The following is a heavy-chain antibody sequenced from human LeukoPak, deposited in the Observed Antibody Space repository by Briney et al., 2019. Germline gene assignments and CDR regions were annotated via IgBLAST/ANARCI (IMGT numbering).Heavy chain of an antibody. CDR2: IRYDGSNK. CDR1: GFTFSSYG. J-gene: IGHJ4*02. V-gene: IGHV3-30*02. D-gene: IGHD6-19*01. Sequence: PGGSLRLSCAASGFTFSSYGMHWVRQAPGKGLEWVAFIRYDGSNKYYADSVKGRFPISRDNSKNTLYLQMNSLRAEDTAVYYCAKVSPSLYSSGWYEIDYWGQGTLVTVSS. CDR3: AKVSPSLYSSGWYEIDY.